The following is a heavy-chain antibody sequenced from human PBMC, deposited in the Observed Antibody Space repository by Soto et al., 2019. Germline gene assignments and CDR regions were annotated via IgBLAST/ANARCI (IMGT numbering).Heavy chain of an antibody. D-gene: IGHD3-9*01. CDR2: ISAYNGNT. V-gene: IGHV1-18*04. CDR3: ARGEYSPGYFDWLLTPYFDY. J-gene: IGHJ4*02. CDR1: GYTFTIYG. Sequence: ASVKVSCKASGYTFTIYGISCVLQSAVQGRDWMGWISAYNGNTNYAQKLQGRVTMTTDTSTSTAYMELRSLRSDDTAVYYCARGEYSPGYFDWLLTPYFDYWGQGTLVTVSS.